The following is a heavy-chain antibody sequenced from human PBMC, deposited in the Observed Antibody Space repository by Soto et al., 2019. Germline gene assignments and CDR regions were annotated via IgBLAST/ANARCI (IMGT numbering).Heavy chain of an antibody. CDR1: GYTLTELS. Sequence: ASVKVSCKVSGYTLTELSMHWVRQAPGKGLEWMGGFDPEDGETIYAQKFQGRVTMTEDTSTDTAYMELSSLRSEDTAVYYCATGASDDYYYYMDVWGKGTTVTVSS. CDR3: ATGASDDYYYYMDV. J-gene: IGHJ6*03. V-gene: IGHV1-24*01. D-gene: IGHD6-6*01. CDR2: FDPEDGET.